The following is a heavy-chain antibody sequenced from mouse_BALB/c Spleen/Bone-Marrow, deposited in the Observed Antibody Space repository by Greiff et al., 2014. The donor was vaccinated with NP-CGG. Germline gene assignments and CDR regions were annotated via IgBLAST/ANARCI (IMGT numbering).Heavy chain of an antibody. Sequence: VQLQQSGAELVKPGASVKLSCTASGFNIKNTYIHWVKQRPEQGLEWIGRIDPANVNTKYDPKFQGKATITADTSSNTAYLQLSSLTSEDTAVYYWATYYYGSSLFAYWGQGTLVTVSA. CDR2: IDPANVNT. D-gene: IGHD1-1*01. CDR3: ATYYYGSSLFAY. V-gene: IGHV14-3*02. CDR1: GFNIKNTY. J-gene: IGHJ3*01.